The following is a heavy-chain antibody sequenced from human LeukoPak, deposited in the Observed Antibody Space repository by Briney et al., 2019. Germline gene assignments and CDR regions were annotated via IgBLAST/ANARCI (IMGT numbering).Heavy chain of an antibody. CDR2: ISSNGGST. Sequence: PGGSLRLSCSASGFTFSSYAMHWVRQAPGEGLGYVSAISSNGGSTYYADSVKGRFTISRDNSKNTLYLQMSSLRAEDTAVYYCVEETGYYDSSGTHWGQGTLVTVSS. CDR1: GFTFSSYA. CDR3: VEETGYYDSSGTH. V-gene: IGHV3-64D*06. J-gene: IGHJ4*02. D-gene: IGHD3-22*01.